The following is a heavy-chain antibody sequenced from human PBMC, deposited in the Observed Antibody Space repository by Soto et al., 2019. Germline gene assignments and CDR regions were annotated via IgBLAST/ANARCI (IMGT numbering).Heavy chain of an antibody. CDR1: GGSFSGYY. CDR3: ARVVGMGRYYYGSGSYGLFAY. D-gene: IGHD3-10*01. J-gene: IGHJ4*02. CDR2: INHSGST. Sequence: SETLPLTCAVYGGSFSGYYWSWIRQPPGKALEWIGEINHSGSTNYNPSLKSRVTISVDTSKNQFSLKLSSVTAADTAVYYCARVVGMGRYYYGSGSYGLFAYWGQRTLVPVSS. V-gene: IGHV4-34*01.